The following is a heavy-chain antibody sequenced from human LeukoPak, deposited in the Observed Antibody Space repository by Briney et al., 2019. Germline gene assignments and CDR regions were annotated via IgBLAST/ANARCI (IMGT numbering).Heavy chain of an antibody. CDR2: ISSSGTTI. Sequence: PGGSLRLSCAASGFTFRKYEMNWVRQAPGKGLEWVSYISSSGTTIYYADSVKGRFTTSRDNAKNSLYLQMDGLRAEDTAVYYCARKELEVWLDPWGQGTLVTVSS. CDR1: GFTFRKYE. V-gene: IGHV3-48*03. D-gene: IGHD3-10*01. CDR3: ARKELEVWLDP. J-gene: IGHJ5*02.